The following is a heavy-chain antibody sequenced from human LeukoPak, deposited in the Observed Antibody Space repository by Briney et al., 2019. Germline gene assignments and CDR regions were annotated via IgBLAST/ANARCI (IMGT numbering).Heavy chain of an antibody. J-gene: IGHJ5*02. CDR3: ARSNGDYGSWFDP. D-gene: IGHD4-17*01. Sequence: PSQTLSLTCTVSGGSISSGDYYWSWIRQPPGKGLEWIGYIYYSGSTYYNPSLKSRVTISVDTSKNQFSLKLSSVTAADTAVYYCARSNGDYGSWFDPWGQGTLVTVSS. V-gene: IGHV4-30-4*01. CDR2: IYYSGST. CDR1: GGSISSGDYY.